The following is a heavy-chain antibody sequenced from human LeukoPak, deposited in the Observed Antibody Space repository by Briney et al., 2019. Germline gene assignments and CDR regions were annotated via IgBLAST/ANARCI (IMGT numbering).Heavy chain of an antibody. J-gene: IGHJ4*02. V-gene: IGHV4-39*01. D-gene: IGHD3-3*01. CDR3: ARHERMAYYDFWSGYYSYFDY. Sequence: GSLRLSCAASGFTFSSYRMTWIRQPPGKGLEWIGSIYYSGSTYYSPSPKSRVTISVDTSKNQFSLKLSSVTAADTAVYYCARHERMAYYDFWSGYYSYFDYWGQGTLVTVSS. CDR1: GFTFSSYR. CDR2: IYYSGST.